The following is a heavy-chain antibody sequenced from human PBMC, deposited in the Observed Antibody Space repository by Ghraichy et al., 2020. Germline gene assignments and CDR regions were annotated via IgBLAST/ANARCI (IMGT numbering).Heavy chain of an antibody. Sequence: SVKVSCKASGGTFSSYAISWVRQAPGQGLEWMGGIIPIFGTANYAQKFQGRVTITADESTSTAYMELSSLRSEDTAVYYCAREFRTAAACTPNRHHYYYYYGMDVWGQGTTVTVSS. V-gene: IGHV1-69*13. CDR3: AREFRTAAACTPNRHHYYYYYGMDV. J-gene: IGHJ6*02. CDR1: GGTFSSYA. D-gene: IGHD6-13*01. CDR2: IIPIFGTA.